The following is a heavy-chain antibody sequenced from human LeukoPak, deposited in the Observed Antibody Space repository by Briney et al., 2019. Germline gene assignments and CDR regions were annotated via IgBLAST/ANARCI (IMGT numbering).Heavy chain of an antibody. CDR2: ISYDGINK. CDR1: GFTFSSYW. V-gene: IGHV3-30*03. CDR3: ARAPRYYDSSGPDSDAFDI. J-gene: IGHJ3*02. Sequence: GGSLRLSCAASGFTFSSYWMSWVRQAPGKGLEWVAVISYDGINKYSADSVKGRFTISRDNSKNTLYLQMNSLRAEDTAMYYCARAPRYYDSSGPDSDAFDIWGQGTMVTVSS. D-gene: IGHD3-22*01.